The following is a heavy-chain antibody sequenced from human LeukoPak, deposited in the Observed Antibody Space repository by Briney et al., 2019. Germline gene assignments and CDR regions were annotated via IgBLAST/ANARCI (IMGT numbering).Heavy chain of an antibody. D-gene: IGHD3-10*01. CDR2: IYYSGST. V-gene: IGHV4-30-4*01. Sequence: SQTLSLTCTVSGGSISSGDYYWSWIRQPPGKGLEWIGYIYYSGSTYYNPSLKSRVTISVDTSKNQFSLKLCSVTAADTAVYYCARAGDMVRGVEFDYWGQGTLVTVSS. J-gene: IGHJ4*02. CDR3: ARAGDMVRGVEFDY. CDR1: GGSISSGDYY.